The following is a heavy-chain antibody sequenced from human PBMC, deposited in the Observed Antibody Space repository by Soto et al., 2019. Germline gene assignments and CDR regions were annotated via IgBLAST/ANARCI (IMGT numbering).Heavy chain of an antibody. CDR3: ARAISSGYYFYFDY. J-gene: IGHJ4*02. CDR2: IIPILGIA. CDR1: GGTFSSYT. D-gene: IGHD3-22*01. Sequence: SVKVSCKASGGTFSSYTISWVRQAPGQGLEWMGRIIPILGIANYAQKFQGRVTITADKSTSTAYMELSSLRSEDTAVYYCARAISSGYYFYFDYWGQGTLVTVSS. V-gene: IGHV1-69*02.